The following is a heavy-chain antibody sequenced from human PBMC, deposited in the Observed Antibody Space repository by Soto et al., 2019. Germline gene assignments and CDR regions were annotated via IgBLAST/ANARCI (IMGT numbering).Heavy chain of an antibody. Sequence: ASVKVSCKASGYTFTSYGISWVRQAPGQGLEWMGWISAYNGNTNYAQKLQGRVTMTTDTSTSTAYMELGSLRSDDTAVSYCQRDHLGPYYGMDVWGQGTTVTVSS. V-gene: IGHV1-18*04. CDR3: QRDHLGPYYGMDV. CDR1: GYTFTSYG. J-gene: IGHJ6*02. CDR2: ISAYNGNT.